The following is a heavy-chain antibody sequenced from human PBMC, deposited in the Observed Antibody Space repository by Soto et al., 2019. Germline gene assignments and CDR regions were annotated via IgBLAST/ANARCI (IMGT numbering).Heavy chain of an antibody. V-gene: IGHV3-23*01. D-gene: IGHD1-26*01. Sequence: EVQLLESGGTLVQPGGSVRLSCAASGFTFSTYAMNWVRQAPGKGLEWVSGIGASGGSTYYSDSLKGRFTISRDNSRNTVFLQMKSLRAEDTAVYYCAKSLWVGATTEGIDYWGQGTLVTVSS. CDR1: GFTFSTYA. CDR3: AKSLWVGATTEGIDY. CDR2: IGASGGST. J-gene: IGHJ4*02.